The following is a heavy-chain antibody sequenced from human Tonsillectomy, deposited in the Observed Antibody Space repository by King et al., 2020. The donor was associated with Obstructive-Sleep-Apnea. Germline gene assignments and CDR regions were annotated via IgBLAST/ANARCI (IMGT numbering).Heavy chain of an antibody. Sequence: QMQLQESGPGLVKPSQTLSLTCAVSGGSISRGGYSWRWIRQPPGKGLEWIGYISYSGSTYYNPSLNSRVTISIDTSKNQISLKLNSVTAADTAVYYCARDRAIWGQGTLVTVSS. CDR3: ARDRAI. J-gene: IGHJ4*02. V-gene: IGHV4-30-4*07. CDR1: GGSISRGGYS. CDR2: ISYSGST.